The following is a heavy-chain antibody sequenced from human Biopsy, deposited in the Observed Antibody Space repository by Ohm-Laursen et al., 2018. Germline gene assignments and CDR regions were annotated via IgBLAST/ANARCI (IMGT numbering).Heavy chain of an antibody. CDR1: GGSFKNYA. CDR2: IIPMFPTT. Sequence: SVKVSCKASGGSFKNYAVYWVRQAPGQGLEWVGGIIPMFPTTNYAQKFQGRVTITADKFRSTAYMEMNSLSSEDTAIYYCAFIVEPIATGEKGYYHYFGLDVWGQGTTVSVSS. J-gene: IGHJ6*02. D-gene: IGHD2-21*01. CDR3: AFIVEPIATGEKGYYHYFGLDV. V-gene: IGHV1-69*06.